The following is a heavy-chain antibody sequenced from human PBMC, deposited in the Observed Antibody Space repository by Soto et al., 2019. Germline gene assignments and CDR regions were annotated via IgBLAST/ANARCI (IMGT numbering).Heavy chain of an antibody. J-gene: IGHJ4*02. D-gene: IGHD3-10*01. V-gene: IGHV4-4*02. CDR1: GGSISSNNW. CDR3: AGRRDGSGSLDY. CDR2: IYHSGST. Sequence: QVQLQESGPGLVKPSGTLSLTCAVSGGSISSNNWWIWVRQPPGKGLEWIGEIYHSGSTGYNPSFKSRATISEDKSKNQFSLKLSSVTAADTAVYYCAGRRDGSGSLDYWGQGTLLTVSS.